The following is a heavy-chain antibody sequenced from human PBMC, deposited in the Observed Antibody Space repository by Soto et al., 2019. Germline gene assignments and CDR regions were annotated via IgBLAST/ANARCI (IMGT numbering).Heavy chain of an antibody. CDR2: ISSSSSYI. D-gene: IGHD3-16*01. V-gene: IGHV3-21*01. Sequence: PGGSLRLSCAASGFTFSSYSMNWVRQAPGKGLEWVSSISSSSSYIYYADSVKGRFTISRDNAKNSLYLQMNSLRAEDTAVYYCARGGLAPLVDYYGMDVWGQGTTVTVSS. CDR3: ARGGLAPLVDYYGMDV. J-gene: IGHJ6*02. CDR1: GFTFSSYS.